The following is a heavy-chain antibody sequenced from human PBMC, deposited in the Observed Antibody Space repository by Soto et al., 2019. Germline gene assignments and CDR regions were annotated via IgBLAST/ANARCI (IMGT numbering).Heavy chain of an antibody. J-gene: IGHJ4*02. CDR1: GYTFTSYG. V-gene: IGHV1-18*01. Sequence: QVKLVQSGAEVKKPGASVKVSCKASGYTFTSYGISWVRQAPGQGLEGMGWISAYNGNTNYAQKLQGRVTMTTDTSTSKAYMERRSLRSDDTAVYYCAKRLASRTFDYWGQGTLVTVSS. D-gene: IGHD2-2*01. CDR2: ISAYNGNT. CDR3: AKRLASRTFDY.